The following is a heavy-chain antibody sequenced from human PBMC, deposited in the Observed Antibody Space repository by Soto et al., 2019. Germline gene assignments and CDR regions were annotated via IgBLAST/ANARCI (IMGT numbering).Heavy chain of an antibody. CDR1: GGSISSGGYS. CDR2: IYHSGST. Sequence: SETLSLTCAVSGGSISSGGYSWSWIRQPPGKGLEWIGYIYHSGSTYYNPSLKSRVTISVDRSKNQFSLKLSSVTAADTAVYYCDRELPGRNFDYWGQGTLVTVSS. J-gene: IGHJ4*02. D-gene: IGHD1-26*01. CDR3: DRELPGRNFDY. V-gene: IGHV4-30-2*01.